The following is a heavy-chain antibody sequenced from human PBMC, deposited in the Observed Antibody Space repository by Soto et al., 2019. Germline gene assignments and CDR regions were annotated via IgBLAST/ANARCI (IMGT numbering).Heavy chain of an antibody. CDR2: MNPNSGNT. V-gene: IGHV1-8*01. D-gene: IGHD3-22*01. CDR3: ARDLTRYYDSPGY. J-gene: IGHJ4*02. CDR1: GYTFTSYD. Sequence: QVQLVQSGAEVKKPGASVKVSCKASGYTFTSYDINWVRQATGQGLEWMGWMNPNSGNTGYAQKFHGRVTMTRNTSIGTAYMEFSSLRSEDTAVYYCARDLTRYYDSPGYWGQRTLVTVSS.